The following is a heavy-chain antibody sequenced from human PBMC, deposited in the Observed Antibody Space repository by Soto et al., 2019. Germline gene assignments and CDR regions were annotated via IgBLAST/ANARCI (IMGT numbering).Heavy chain of an antibody. J-gene: IGHJ4*02. CDR3: ARGGVAVAAPYYFDY. V-gene: IGHV3-66*01. CDR2: IYSGGST. CDR1: GFTVSSNY. Sequence: EVQLVESGGGLVQPGGSLRLSCAASGFTVSSNYMSWVRQAPGKGLEWVSGIYSGGSTYYADSVKGRFTISRDNSKNTLYLQMNSLRAEDTAVYYCARGGVAVAAPYYFDYWGQGTLVTVSS. D-gene: IGHD6-19*01.